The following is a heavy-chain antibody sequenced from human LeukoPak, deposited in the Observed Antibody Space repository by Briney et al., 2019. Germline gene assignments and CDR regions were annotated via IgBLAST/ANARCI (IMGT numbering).Heavy chain of an antibody. V-gene: IGHV4-39*07. CDR2: IYYSGST. J-gene: IGHJ3*02. D-gene: IGHD4-17*01. CDR1: GGSISSSSYY. Sequence: SETLSLTCTVSGGSISSSSYYWGWIRQPPGKGLEWIGSIYYSGSTYHNPSLKSRVTISVDTSKNQFSLKLSSVTAADTAVYYCARGYGDYGPLDAFDIWGQGTMVTVSS. CDR3: ARGYGDYGPLDAFDI.